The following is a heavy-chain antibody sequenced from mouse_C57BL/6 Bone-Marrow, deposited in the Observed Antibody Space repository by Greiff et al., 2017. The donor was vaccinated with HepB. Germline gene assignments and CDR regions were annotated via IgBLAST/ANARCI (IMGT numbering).Heavy chain of an antibody. V-gene: IGHV1-64*01. CDR3: ARTIWLRRTGDWYFDV. CDR2: IHPNSGST. CDR1: GYTFTSYW. Sequence: VKLQQPGAELVKPGASVKLSCKASGYTFTSYWMHWVKQRPGQGLEWIGMIHPNSGSTNYNEKFKSKATLTVDKSSSTAYMQLSSLTSEDSAVYYCARTIWLRRTGDWYFDVWGTGTTVTVSS. D-gene: IGHD2-2*01. J-gene: IGHJ1*03.